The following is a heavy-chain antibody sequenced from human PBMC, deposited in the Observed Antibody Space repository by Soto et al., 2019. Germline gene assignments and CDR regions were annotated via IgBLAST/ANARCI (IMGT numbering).Heavy chain of an antibody. CDR2: MYYSGST. CDR3: ARVVRTTIGSNLYYGMDV. D-gene: IGHD4-17*01. Sequence: KPSETLSLTCTVSGGSVSSGDYYWSWIRQPPGKGLEWIGYMYYSGSTYYNPSLKSRVTISVDTSKNQFSLELSSVTAADTAVYYCARVVRTTIGSNLYYGMDVWGQGTTVTVSS. V-gene: IGHV4-30-4*01. CDR1: GGSVSSGDYY. J-gene: IGHJ6*02.